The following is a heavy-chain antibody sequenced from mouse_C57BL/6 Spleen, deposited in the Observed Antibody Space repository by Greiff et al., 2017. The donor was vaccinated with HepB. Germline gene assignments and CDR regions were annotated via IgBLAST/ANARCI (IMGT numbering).Heavy chain of an antibody. V-gene: IGHV1-69*01. Sequence: QVQLQQPGAELVMPGASVKLSCKASGYTFTSYWMHWVKQRPGQGLEWIGEIDPSDSYTNYNQKFKGKSTLTVDKSSSTAYMQLSSLTSEDSAVYYGARQGGNSPFDYWGQGTTLTVSS. CDR1: GYTFTSYW. D-gene: IGHD2-1*01. J-gene: IGHJ2*01. CDR2: IDPSDSYT. CDR3: ARQGGNSPFDY.